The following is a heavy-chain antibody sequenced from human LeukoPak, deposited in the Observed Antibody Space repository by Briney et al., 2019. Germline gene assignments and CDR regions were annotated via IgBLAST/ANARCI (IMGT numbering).Heavy chain of an antibody. Sequence: SETLSLTCTVSGGSISSSSYYWGWLRQPPGKGLEWIGSIYYSGSTYYNPSLKSRVTISVDTSKNQFSLKLSSVTAADTAVYYCASGTVTTVDYWGQGTLVTVSS. CDR1: GGSISSSSYY. V-gene: IGHV4-39*07. CDR3: ASGTVTTVDY. D-gene: IGHD4-17*01. J-gene: IGHJ4*02. CDR2: IYYSGST.